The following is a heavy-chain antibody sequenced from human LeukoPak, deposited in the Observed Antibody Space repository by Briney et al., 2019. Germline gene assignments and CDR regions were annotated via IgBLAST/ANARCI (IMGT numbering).Heavy chain of an antibody. V-gene: IGHV4-61*02. CDR3: ARELSALTNDFWSGYSTGYFQH. Sequence: SETLSLTCAVSGGSISSGSYYWSWIRQPAGKGLEWIGRIYTSGSTNYNPSLKSRVTISVDTSKNQFSLKLSSVTAADTAVYYCARELSALTNDFWSGYSTGYFQHWGQGTLVTVSS. CDR1: GGSISSGSYY. J-gene: IGHJ1*01. CDR2: IYTSGST. D-gene: IGHD3-3*01.